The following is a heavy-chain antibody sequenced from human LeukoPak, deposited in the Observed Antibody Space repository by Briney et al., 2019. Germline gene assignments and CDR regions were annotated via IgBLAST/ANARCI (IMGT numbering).Heavy chain of an antibody. J-gene: IGHJ4*02. CDR3: ARRGDFLIDY. D-gene: IGHD3-16*01. CDR2: IYYSGST. CDR1: GGSISSSSYY. Sequence: SETLSLTCTVSGGSISSSSYYWGWIRQPPGKGLEWIGSIYYSGSTYCNPSLKSRVTISVDTSKNQFSLKLSSVTAADTAVYYCARRGDFLIDYWGQGTLVTVSS. V-gene: IGHV4-39*01.